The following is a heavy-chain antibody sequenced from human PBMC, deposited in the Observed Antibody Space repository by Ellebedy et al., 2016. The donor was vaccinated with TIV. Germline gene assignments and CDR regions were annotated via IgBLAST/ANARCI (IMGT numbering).Heavy chain of an antibody. J-gene: IGHJ4*02. Sequence: GESLKISCAGSGFSFGSFAMHWVRQAPGKGLEWLSVINGAGDNTYSADSVRGRFAIARDNSKNTLFLQMNRLRVDDTAVYYCAKGSSSGFTYDRVGYQYWGQGTLVAVSS. CDR1: GFSFGSFA. D-gene: IGHD3-22*01. CDR3: AKGSSSGFTYDRVGYQY. CDR2: INGAGDNT. V-gene: IGHV3-23*01.